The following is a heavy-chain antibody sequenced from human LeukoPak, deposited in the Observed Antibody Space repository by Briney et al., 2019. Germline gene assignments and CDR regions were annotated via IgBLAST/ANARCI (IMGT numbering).Heavy chain of an antibody. CDR2: ISGSGGST. CDR1: GLTFSSYA. D-gene: IGHD2-15*01. J-gene: IGHJ6*02. V-gene: IGHV3-23*01. Sequence: GGSLRLSCAASGLTFSSYAMSRVRQAPGKGLEWVSAISGSGGSTYYADSVKGRFTISRDNSKNTLYLQMNSLRAEDTAVYYCARFDVVVAATRMVDYYGMDVWGQGTTVTVSS. CDR3: ARFDVVVAATRMVDYYGMDV.